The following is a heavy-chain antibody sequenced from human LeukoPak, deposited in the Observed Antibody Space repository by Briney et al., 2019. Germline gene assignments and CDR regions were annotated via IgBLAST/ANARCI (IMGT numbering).Heavy chain of an antibody. J-gene: IGHJ1*01. CDR1: GFTFSSYW. Sequence: PGGSLRLSCAASGFTFSSYWMSWVRQAPGKGLEWVSSISSGSNYIYYADSVQGRFTISRDNAKNSLYLQMDSLRAEDTAVYYCAREGSSSWYLHWGQGTLVTVSS. CDR2: ISSGSNYI. CDR3: AREGSSSWYLH. D-gene: IGHD6-13*01. V-gene: IGHV3-21*01.